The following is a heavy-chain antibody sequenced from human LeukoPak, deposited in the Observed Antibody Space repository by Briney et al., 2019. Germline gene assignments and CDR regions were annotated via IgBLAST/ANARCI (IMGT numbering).Heavy chain of an antibody. V-gene: IGHV1-18*01. D-gene: IGHD1-26*01. CDR2: ISVYNGNT. J-gene: IGHJ5*02. CDR3: ARDNSVGDYAWWFDP. CDR1: GYTFTSYG. Sequence: ASVKVSCKASGYTFTSYGISWVRQAPGQGLEWMGWISVYNGNTNYAQKFQGRVTMTRDMSTSTDYMELSSLRSEDTAVYYCARDNSVGDYAWWFDPWGQGTLVTVSS.